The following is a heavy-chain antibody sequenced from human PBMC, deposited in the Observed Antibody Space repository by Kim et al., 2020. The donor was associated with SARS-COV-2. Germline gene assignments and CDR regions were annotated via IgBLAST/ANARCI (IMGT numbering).Heavy chain of an antibody. CDR3: SKGGPYCGGDCYFVS. J-gene: IGHJ4*02. Sequence: GGSLRLSCVASGFIFNYHSMSWVRQAPGKGLEWVAVIGGSGESTDYADSVKGRYAISRDNSRNTVFLQMNSLRVDDTAVYYCSKGGPYCGGDCYFVSWGQGTLVTVSS. CDR2: IGGSGEST. V-gene: IGHV3-23*01. D-gene: IGHD2-21*02. CDR1: GFIFNYHS.